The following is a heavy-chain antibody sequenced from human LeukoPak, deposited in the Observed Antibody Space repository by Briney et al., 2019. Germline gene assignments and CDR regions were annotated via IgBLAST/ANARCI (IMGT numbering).Heavy chain of an antibody. Sequence: GGSLRLSCVASGLTFSDTNLAWIRQAPGKGLEWISYIRGVPTDLYYADSVKGRFTISRDNAKNSLYLQMNSLRAEDTAIYYCARRARDFGDSHAFDVWGKGTTVTVSS. CDR1: GLTFSDTN. V-gene: IGHV3-11*01. J-gene: IGHJ6*04. CDR2: IRGVPTDL. D-gene: IGHD4-17*01. CDR3: ARRARDFGDSHAFDV.